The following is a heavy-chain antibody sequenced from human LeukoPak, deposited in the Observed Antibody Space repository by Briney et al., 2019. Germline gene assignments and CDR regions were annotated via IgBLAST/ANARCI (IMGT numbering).Heavy chain of an antibody. CDR1: GFTFSSFS. CDR2: IKQDGSEK. V-gene: IGHV3-7*01. J-gene: IGHJ4*02. Sequence: GGSLRLSCAASGFTFSSFSMIWVRQAPGKGLEWVANIKQDGSEKYYVDSVKGRFTISRDNAKNSLYLQMNSLRAEDTAVYYCARDLRGGNGGSDYWGQGTLVTVSS. CDR3: ARDLRGGNGGSDY. D-gene: IGHD4-23*01.